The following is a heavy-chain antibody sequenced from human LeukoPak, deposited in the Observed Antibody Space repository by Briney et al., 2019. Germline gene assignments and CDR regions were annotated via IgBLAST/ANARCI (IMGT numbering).Heavy chain of an antibody. CDR3: ARHSSSWYRSFDY. D-gene: IGHD6-13*01. V-gene: IGHV4-34*01. CDR1: GGSFSGYY. J-gene: IGHJ4*02. Sequence: SETLSLTCAVYGGSFSGYYWSWIRQPPGKGLEWIGEINHSGSTSYNPSLKSRVTISVDTSKNQFSLKLSSVTAADTAVYYCARHSSSWYRSFDYWGQGTLVTVSS. CDR2: INHSGST.